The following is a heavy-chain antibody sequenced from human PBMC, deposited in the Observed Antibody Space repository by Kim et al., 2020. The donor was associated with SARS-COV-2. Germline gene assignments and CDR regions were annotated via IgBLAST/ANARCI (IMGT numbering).Heavy chain of an antibody. Sequence: VKGRFTISRDDSKSIAYLQMNSLKTEDTAVYYCTRDLIEWFGDPRAAFDIWGQGTMVTVSS. J-gene: IGHJ3*02. V-gene: IGHV3-49*02. D-gene: IGHD3-10*01. CDR3: TRDLIEWFGDPRAAFDI.